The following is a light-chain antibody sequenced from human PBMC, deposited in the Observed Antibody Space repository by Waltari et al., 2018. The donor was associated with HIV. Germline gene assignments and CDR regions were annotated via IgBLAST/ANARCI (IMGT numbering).Light chain of an antibody. CDR1: SGSVSTNYY. V-gene: IGLV8-61*01. CDR2: STN. J-gene: IGLJ3*02. Sequence: QTVVTQEPSFSVSPGGTVTLTCGLSSGSVSTNYYPSWYQQTPGQAPRTLRYSTNTRSSGVPARLAGSIRGNNASLTITGAQADDESEYHCVVEMGSGIWVFGGGTKLTGL. CDR3: VVEMGSGIWV.